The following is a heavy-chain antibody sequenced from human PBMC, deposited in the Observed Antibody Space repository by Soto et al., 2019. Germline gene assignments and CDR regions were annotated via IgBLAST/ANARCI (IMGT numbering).Heavy chain of an antibody. Sequence: SETLSLDCTVAGGSSSSYYWGRIRQPPGKGLEWIGSIYYSGSTYYNPSLKSRVTISVDRSKNRFSLNLNSVTAADTAVYYCARANRPITMTYLNWFDPWGQGTLVTVSS. V-gene: IGHV4-39*07. CDR2: IYYSGST. D-gene: IGHD3-22*01. CDR3: ARANRPITMTYLNWFDP. J-gene: IGHJ5*02. CDR1: GGSSSSYY.